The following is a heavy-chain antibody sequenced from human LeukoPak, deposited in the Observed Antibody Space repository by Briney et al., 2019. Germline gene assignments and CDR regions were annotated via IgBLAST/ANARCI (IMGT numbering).Heavy chain of an antibody. CDR1: GYTFTSYY. J-gene: IGHJ3*02. D-gene: IGHD3-22*01. V-gene: IGHV1-46*01. Sequence: GASVKVSRKASGYTFTSYYMHWVRQAPGQGLEWMGIINPSGGSTSYAQKFQGRVTMTRDMSTSTVYMELSSLRSEDTAVYYCARSSRDSSGYYHVHAFDIWGQGTMVTVSS. CDR3: ARSSRDSSGYYHVHAFDI. CDR2: INPSGGST.